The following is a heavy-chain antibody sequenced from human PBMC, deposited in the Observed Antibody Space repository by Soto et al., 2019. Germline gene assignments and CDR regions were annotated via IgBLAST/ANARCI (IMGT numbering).Heavy chain of an antibody. D-gene: IGHD6-6*01. V-gene: IGHV3-33*08. J-gene: IGHJ4*02. Sequence: GGSLRLSCAASGFTFSSYGMHWVRQAPGKGLEWVAVIWYDGSNKYYADSVKGRFTISRDNSKNTLYLQMNSLRAEDTAVYYCAIEYSSSSVLDYWGQGTLVTVSS. CDR2: IWYDGSNK. CDR1: GFTFSSYG. CDR3: AIEYSSSSVLDY.